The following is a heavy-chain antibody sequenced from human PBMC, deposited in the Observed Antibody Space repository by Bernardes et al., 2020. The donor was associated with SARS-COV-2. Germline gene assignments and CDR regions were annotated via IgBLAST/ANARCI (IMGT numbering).Heavy chain of an antibody. CDR3: VKGGDDGNSPYYFDY. D-gene: IGHD5-12*01. Sequence: GGSLRLSCAASGFTFRSYAMTWVRQVPGKGLEWVSTISGSGGSLYFADSVKGRFTISRDNSKNTVNLQMNTLRAEDTAVYYCVKGGDDGNSPYYFDYWGQGTLVTVSS. CDR2: ISGSGGSL. J-gene: IGHJ4*02. V-gene: IGHV3-23*01. CDR1: GFTFRSYA.